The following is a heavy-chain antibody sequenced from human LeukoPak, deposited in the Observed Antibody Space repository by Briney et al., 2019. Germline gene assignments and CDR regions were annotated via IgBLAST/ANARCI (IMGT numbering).Heavy chain of an antibody. CDR3: ARDEFCGGGSCSSSWFDP. J-gene: IGHJ5*02. V-gene: IGHV1-8*01. Sequence: GASVKVSCKASGYTFTSYDINWVRQATGQGLEWMGWMNPNSGNTGYAQKFQGRVTMTRNTSISTAYMELSSLRSEDTAVYYCARDEFCGGGSCSSSWFDPWARETLVTVS. D-gene: IGHD2-15*01. CDR2: MNPNSGNT. CDR1: GYTFTSYD.